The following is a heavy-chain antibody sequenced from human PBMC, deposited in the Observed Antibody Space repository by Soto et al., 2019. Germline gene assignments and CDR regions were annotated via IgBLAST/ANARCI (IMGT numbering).Heavy chain of an antibody. CDR3: ASGPIANDLAPFDY. J-gene: IGHJ4*02. CDR1: GGSFSTYY. D-gene: IGHD1-1*01. CDR2: INHSGST. V-gene: IGHV4-34*01. Sequence: QVQLQQWGAGLLRPSETLSLTCAVNGGSFSTYYWSWIRQPPGRGLEWVGEINHSGSTNYNPSLTSLVTMSVDTSKTPFSLQLSSATAADPAVYYSASGPIANDLAPFDYWGQGTLVTVSS.